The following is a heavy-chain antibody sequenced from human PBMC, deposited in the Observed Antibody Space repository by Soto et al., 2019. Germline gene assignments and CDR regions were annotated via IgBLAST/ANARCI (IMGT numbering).Heavy chain of an antibody. V-gene: IGHV4-34*01. Sequence: QVQLQQWGAGLLKPSETLSLTCAVYGGSFSGYYWSWIRQPPGKGLEWIGEINHSGSTNYNPSLKSRVTISVDTSKNQCSLKLSSVTAADTAVYYWARVTGRYYYGMDVWGQGTTVSVSS. CDR2: INHSGST. CDR1: GGSFSGYY. J-gene: IGHJ6*02. CDR3: ARVTGRYYYGMDV.